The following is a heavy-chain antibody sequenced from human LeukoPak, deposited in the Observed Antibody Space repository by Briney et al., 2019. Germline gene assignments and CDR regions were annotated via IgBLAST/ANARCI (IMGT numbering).Heavy chain of an antibody. CDR1: GYSFTNYG. CDR3: ASGYGSSSFDY. J-gene: IGHJ4*02. D-gene: IGHD6-6*01. CDR2: ISGNNGHT. Sequence: GASVKVSCKASGYSFTNYGLNWLRQAPGHGLEWMGWISGNNGHTYYAQNFQGRVTITTDESTSTAYMELSSLRSEDTAVYYCASGYGSSSFDYWGQGTLVTVSS. V-gene: IGHV1-18*01.